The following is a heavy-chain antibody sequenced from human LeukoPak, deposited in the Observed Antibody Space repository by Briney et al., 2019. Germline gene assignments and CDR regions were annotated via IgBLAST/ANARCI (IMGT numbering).Heavy chain of an antibody. V-gene: IGHV5-51*01. CDR2: IYPGDSDT. CDR1: GYSFTSYW. J-gene: IGHJ4*02. Sequence: GESLKISCKGSGYSFTSYWIDWVRQMPGKGLEWMGIIYPGDSDTRYSPSFQGQVTISADKSFSTAYLQWCSLKASDTAMYYCARHLNDYGDQGSGDYWGQGTLVTVSS. CDR3: ARHLNDYGDQGSGDY. D-gene: IGHD4-17*01.